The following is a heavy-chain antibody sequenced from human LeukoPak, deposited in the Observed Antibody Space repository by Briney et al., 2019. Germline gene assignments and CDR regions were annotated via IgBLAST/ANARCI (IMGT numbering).Heavy chain of an antibody. CDR2: INPDRGGT. CDR1: GYTFTGYF. V-gene: IGHV1-2*02. Sequence: ASVKVSCKASGYTFTGYFMHWVRQAPGQGLEWMGWINPDRGGTNHAQNFQGRVTMTRDTSINTAYMELRTLRSDDTAVYYCSRADYWGQGTLVTVSS. CDR3: SRADY. J-gene: IGHJ4*02.